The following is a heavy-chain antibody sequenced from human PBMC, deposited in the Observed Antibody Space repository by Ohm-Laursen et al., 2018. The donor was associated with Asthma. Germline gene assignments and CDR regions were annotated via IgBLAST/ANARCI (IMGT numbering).Heavy chain of an antibody. J-gene: IGHJ6*02. CDR3: ARDPAIGVFGYYYYGMDV. CDR1: GFTFTSYD. V-gene: IGHV3-33*08. D-gene: IGHD6-13*01. CDR2: IWYGGSNK. Sequence: SLRLSCAASGFTFTSYDMYWVRQAPGKGLEFVAVIWYGGSNKYYADSVKGRFTISRDNSKNTLYLQMNSLRAEDTAVYYCARDPAIGVFGYYYYGMDVWGQGTTVTVSS.